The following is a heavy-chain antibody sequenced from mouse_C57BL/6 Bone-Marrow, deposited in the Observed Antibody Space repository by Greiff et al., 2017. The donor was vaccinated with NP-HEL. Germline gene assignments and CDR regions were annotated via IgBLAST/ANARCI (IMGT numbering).Heavy chain of an antibody. CDR1: GFTFSSYG. D-gene: IGHD3-2*02. J-gene: IGHJ2*01. V-gene: IGHV5-6*01. CDR3: ARHDDSSGYVGY. CDR2: ISSGGSYT. Sequence: EVQGVESGGDLVKPGGSLKLSCAASGFTFSSYGMSWVRQTPDKRLEWVATISSGGSYTYYPDSVKGRFTISRDNAKNTLYLQMSSLKSEDTAMYYCARHDDSSGYVGYWGQGTTLTVSS.